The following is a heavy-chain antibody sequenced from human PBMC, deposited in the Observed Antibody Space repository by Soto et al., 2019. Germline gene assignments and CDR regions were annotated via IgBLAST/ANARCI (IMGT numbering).Heavy chain of an antibody. V-gene: IGHV3-7*03. D-gene: IGHD6-19*01. CDR2: INQDGGVT. CDR1: GFTFISSF. Sequence: GGSLRLSCVASGFTFISSFMGWIRQAPGKGLEWVANINQDGGVTYYVDSVEGRFTISRDNPKDSLYLQMNSLRGEDTAIYYCARYYRGSGRYFFDYWGQGTPVTVSS. CDR3: ARYYRGSGRYFFDY. J-gene: IGHJ4*02.